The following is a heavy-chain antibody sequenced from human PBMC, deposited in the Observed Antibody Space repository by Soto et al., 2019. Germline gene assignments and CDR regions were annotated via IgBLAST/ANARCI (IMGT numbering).Heavy chain of an antibody. Sequence: ASVKVSCKASGYTFTSYGISWVRQAPGQGLEWMGWISAYNGNTNYAQKLQGRVTMTTDTSTSTAYMELRSLRSDDTAVYYCARVSPPSIVVVVAATDNWFDPWGQGTLVTVSS. CDR3: ARVSPPSIVVVVAATDNWFDP. V-gene: IGHV1-18*01. J-gene: IGHJ5*02. CDR2: ISAYNGNT. CDR1: GYTFTSYG. D-gene: IGHD2-15*01.